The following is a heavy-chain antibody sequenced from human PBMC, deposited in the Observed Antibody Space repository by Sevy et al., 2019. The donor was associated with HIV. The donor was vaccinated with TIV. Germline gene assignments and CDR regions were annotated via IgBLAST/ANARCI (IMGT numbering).Heavy chain of an antibody. CDR1: GGTFSSYA. CDR2: IIPIFGTA. Sequence: ASVKVSCKASGGTFSSYAISWERQAPGRGLEWMGGIIPIFGTANYAQKFQGRVTITADESTSTAYMELSSLRSEDTAVYYCATSSSGYYFDYWGQGTLVTVSS. J-gene: IGHJ4*02. V-gene: IGHV1-69*13. CDR3: ATSSSGYYFDY. D-gene: IGHD3-22*01.